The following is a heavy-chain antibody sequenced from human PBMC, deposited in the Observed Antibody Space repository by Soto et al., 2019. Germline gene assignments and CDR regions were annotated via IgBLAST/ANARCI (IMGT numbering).Heavy chain of an antibody. CDR2: IWYDGSNK. J-gene: IGHJ4*02. D-gene: IGHD2-2*01. CDR3: EREYRVVPHRVIYY. CDR1: GFTFSSYG. Sequence: QVQLVESGGGVVQPGRSLRLSCAASGFTFSSYGMHWVRQSPGKGLEWVAVIWYDGSNKYYADSVKGRFTISRDNSKNTLSLQMNSLRAEDTAVSYCEREYRVVPHRVIYYWGQGTLVTVSS. V-gene: IGHV3-33*01.